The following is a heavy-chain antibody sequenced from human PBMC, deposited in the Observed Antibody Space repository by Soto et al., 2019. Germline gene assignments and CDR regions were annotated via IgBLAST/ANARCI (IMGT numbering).Heavy chain of an antibody. D-gene: IGHD5-12*01. J-gene: IGHJ4*02. V-gene: IGHV2-26*01. CDR2: IFSNDEK. Sequence: GSGPTLVNPTETLTLTCTVSGFSLSNARMGVSWIRQPPGKALEWLAHIFSNDEKSYSTSLKSRLTISKDTSKSQVVLTMTNMDPVDTATYYCARIRGGNIVATTNFDYWGQGTLVTVSS. CDR3: ARIRGGNIVATTNFDY. CDR1: GFSLSNARMG.